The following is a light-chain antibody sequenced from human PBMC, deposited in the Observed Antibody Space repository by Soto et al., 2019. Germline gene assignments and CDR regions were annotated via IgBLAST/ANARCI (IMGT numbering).Light chain of an antibody. J-gene: IGLJ1*01. CDR3: GSWDSSLSAYV. V-gene: IGLV1-51*01. CDR2: DDN. Sequence: QLVLTQPPSVSGAPRQRVTISCTGNGSNIGAGYEVHWYQQLLGAAPKLLIYDDNKRPSGIPDRFSGSKSGTSATLGITGFQTGDEADYYCGSWDSSLSAYVFGTGTKVTVL. CDR1: GSNIGAGY.